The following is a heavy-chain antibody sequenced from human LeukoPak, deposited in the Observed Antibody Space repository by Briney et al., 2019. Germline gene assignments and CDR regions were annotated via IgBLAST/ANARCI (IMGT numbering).Heavy chain of an antibody. CDR1: GSLLSSYY. CDR2: IPALWDT. Sequence: SENLSLPCAVPGSLLSSYYWPLVRQSPEGGLGLIGYIPALWDTNYNPSLKSRVTMSVDTSKGQFSLRLTSVTAADTAVYYCARHSNFWDIDHWSPGTLVTVSS. V-gene: IGHV4-4*09. CDR3: ARHSNFWDIDH. J-gene: IGHJ4*02. D-gene: IGHD3-3*01.